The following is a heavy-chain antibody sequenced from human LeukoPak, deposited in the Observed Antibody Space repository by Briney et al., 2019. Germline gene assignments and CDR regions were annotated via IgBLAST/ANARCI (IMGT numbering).Heavy chain of an antibody. V-gene: IGHV3-30*18. D-gene: IGHD5-24*01. CDR1: GFTFSSYG. CDR3: AKDRGDGYNYDYYYGMDV. Sequence: PGRSLRLSCAASGFTFSSYGMHWVRQAPGKGLEWVAVISCDGSNKYYADSVKGRFTISRDNSKNTLYLQMNSLRAEDTAVYYCAKDRGDGYNYDYYYGMDVWGQGTTVTVSS. CDR2: ISCDGSNK. J-gene: IGHJ6*02.